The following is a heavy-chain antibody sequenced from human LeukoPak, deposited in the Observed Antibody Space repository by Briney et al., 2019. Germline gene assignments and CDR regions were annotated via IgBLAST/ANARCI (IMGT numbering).Heavy chain of an antibody. V-gene: IGHV1-69*05. CDR1: GGTFSSYA. CDR2: IIPIFATA. CDR3: AREGEGAYGDYENY. Sequence: ASVKVSCKASGGTFSSYAISWVRQAPGQGLEWMGRIIPIFATANYAQKFQGRVTITTDESTSTAYMELSSLRSEDTAVYYCAREGEGAYGDYENYWGQGTLVTVSS. D-gene: IGHD4-17*01. J-gene: IGHJ4*02.